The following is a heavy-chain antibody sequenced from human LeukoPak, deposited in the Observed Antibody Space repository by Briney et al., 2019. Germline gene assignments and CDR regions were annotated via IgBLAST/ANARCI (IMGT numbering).Heavy chain of an antibody. D-gene: IGHD3-16*02. Sequence: GGSLRLSCAAYGFTFSSYDMHWVRQATGKGLEWVSAIGTAGDTYYPGSVKGQFTISRENAKNSLYLQMNSLRAGDTVVYYGARDLYWNDYVWGSYRWSMDVWGKGTTVTVSS. V-gene: IGHV3-13*01. CDR3: ARDLYWNDYVWGSYRWSMDV. CDR1: GFTFSSYD. J-gene: IGHJ6*03. CDR2: IGTAGDT.